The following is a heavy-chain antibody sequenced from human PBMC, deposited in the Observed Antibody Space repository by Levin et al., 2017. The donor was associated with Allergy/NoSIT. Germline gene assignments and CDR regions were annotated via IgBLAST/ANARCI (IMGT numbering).Heavy chain of an antibody. D-gene: IGHD2/OR15-2a*01. V-gene: IGHV3-23*01. Sequence: AGGSLRLSCAASGFTFSLYAVSWVRQAPGKGLEWVSGISGSGDSTYYADSVKGRFTISRDNSKNWLFLRMKSLKVEDTAVYYCANDQLVVPCNVHSFDPWGQGTLVTVSS. CDR1: GFTFSLYA. CDR2: ISGSGDST. CDR3: ANDQLVVPCNVHSFDP. J-gene: IGHJ5*02.